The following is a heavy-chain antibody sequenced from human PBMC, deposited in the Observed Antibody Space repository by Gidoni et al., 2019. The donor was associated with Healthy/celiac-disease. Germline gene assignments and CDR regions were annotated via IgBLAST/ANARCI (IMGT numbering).Heavy chain of an antibody. CDR1: GFPFSSYA. Sequence: EVQLLESVGGLVQPGGSLRLSCAASGFPFSSYAMSWVRQAPGKGLEWVSAISGRGGSTYYADSVKGRFTISRDNAKNTLYLKMNSLRAEDTAGYYCAKDLLSTMIVGTDAFDIWGQGTMVTVSS. CDR2: ISGRGGST. D-gene: IGHD3-22*01. J-gene: IGHJ3*02. V-gene: IGHV3-23*01. CDR3: AKDLLSTMIVGTDAFDI.